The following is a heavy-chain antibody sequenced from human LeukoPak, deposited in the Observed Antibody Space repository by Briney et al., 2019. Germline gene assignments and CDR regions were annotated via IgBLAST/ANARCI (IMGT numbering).Heavy chain of an antibody. V-gene: IGHV1-69*04. CDR3: ARELSSGSYTRSYYFDY. J-gene: IGHJ4*02. D-gene: IGHD1-26*01. CDR2: IIPIFGIA. CDR1: GGTFSSYA. Sequence: AASVKVSCKASGGTFSSYAISWVRQAPGQGLEWMGRIIPIFGIANYAQKFQGRVTITADKSTSTAYMELSSLRSEDTAVYYCARELSSGSYTRSYYFDYWGQGTLVTVSS.